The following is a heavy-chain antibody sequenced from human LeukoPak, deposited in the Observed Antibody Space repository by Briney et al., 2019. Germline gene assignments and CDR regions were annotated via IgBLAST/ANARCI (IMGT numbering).Heavy chain of an antibody. Sequence: GGSLRLSCAASGFTFSSYGMHWVRQAPGKGLEWVAVISYDGSNKYYADSVKGRFTISRGNSKNTLYLQMNSLRAEDTAVYYCAKDSGVYGMDVWGQGTTVTVSS. CDR2: ISYDGSNK. CDR3: AKDSGVYGMDV. J-gene: IGHJ6*02. CDR1: GFTFSSYG. V-gene: IGHV3-30*18. D-gene: IGHD3-10*01.